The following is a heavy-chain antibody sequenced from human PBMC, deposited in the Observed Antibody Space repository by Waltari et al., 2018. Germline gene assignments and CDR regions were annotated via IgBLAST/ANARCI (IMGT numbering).Heavy chain of an antibody. CDR3: AADIPDFWSGYLHSVDY. Sequence: QVQLVQSGAEVKKPGSSVKVSCKASGGTFSSYAISWVRQAPGQGLEWMGGIIPIFGTANYAQKFQERVTITRDMSTSTAYMELSSLRSEDTAVYYCAADIPDFWSGYLHSVDYWGQGTLVTVSS. D-gene: IGHD3-3*01. CDR2: IIPIFGTA. CDR1: GGTFSSYA. V-gene: IGHV1-69*06. J-gene: IGHJ4*02.